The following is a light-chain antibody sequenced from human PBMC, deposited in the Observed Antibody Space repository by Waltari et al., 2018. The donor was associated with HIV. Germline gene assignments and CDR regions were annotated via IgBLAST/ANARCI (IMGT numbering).Light chain of an antibody. CDR1: SGSVSTNYY. V-gene: IGLV8-61*01. Sequence: QTVVTQEPSFSVSPGGTVTLTCGLSSGSVSTNYYPSWYQQTPGQAPPTLTYDTNTRSSGVPDRFSGSILGNKAALTITGAQAYDESDYYCVLYMGSGIWVFGGGTKLTVL. CDR2: DTN. CDR3: VLYMGSGIWV. J-gene: IGLJ3*02.